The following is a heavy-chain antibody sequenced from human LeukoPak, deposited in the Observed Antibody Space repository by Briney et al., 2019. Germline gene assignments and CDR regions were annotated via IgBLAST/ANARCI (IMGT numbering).Heavy chain of an antibody. CDR1: GFTFSDHY. Sequence: GGSLRLSCAASGFTFSDHYMDWVRQAPGEGLEWVGRARNKANSYTTEYAASVKGRFTISRDNSKNTVYLQMNSLRAEDTAVYYCARTYYYDSSVTPDYWGQGTLVTVSS. CDR3: ARTYYYDSSVTPDY. V-gene: IGHV3-72*01. J-gene: IGHJ4*02. D-gene: IGHD3-22*01. CDR2: ARNKANSYTT.